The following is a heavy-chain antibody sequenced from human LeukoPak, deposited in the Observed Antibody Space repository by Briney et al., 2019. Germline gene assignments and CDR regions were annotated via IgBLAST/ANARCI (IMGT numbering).Heavy chain of an antibody. V-gene: IGHV3-30*14. D-gene: IGHD6-19*01. J-gene: IGHJ4*02. Sequence: PGGSLRLSCAASGFTFSSYAMPWVRQAPGKGLEWVAVISYDGSNKYYADSVKGRFTISRHNSKNTLYLQMNSLRAEDTAVYYCARTPPGYSSGWYDYWGQGTLVTVSS. CDR1: GFTFSSYA. CDR2: ISYDGSNK. CDR3: ARTPPGYSSGWYDY.